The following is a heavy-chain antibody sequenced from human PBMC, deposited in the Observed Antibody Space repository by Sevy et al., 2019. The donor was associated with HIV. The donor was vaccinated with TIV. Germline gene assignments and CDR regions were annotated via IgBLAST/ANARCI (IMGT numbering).Heavy chain of an antibody. D-gene: IGHD3-16*02. CDR2: ISAYNGNT. V-gene: IGHV1-18*01. Sequence: ASVKVSCKASGYTFTSYGISWVRQAPGQGLEWMGWISAYNGNTNYAQKLQGRVTMTTDTSTSTAYMELRSLRSDDTAVCYCARDKIMITFGGVIAQDAFDIWGQGTMVTVSS. J-gene: IGHJ3*02. CDR1: GYTFTSYG. CDR3: ARDKIMITFGGVIAQDAFDI.